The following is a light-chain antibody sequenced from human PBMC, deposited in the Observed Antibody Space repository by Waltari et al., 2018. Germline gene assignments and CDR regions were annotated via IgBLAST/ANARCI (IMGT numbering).Light chain of an antibody. J-gene: IGKJ1*01. Sequence: EIVLPQSPGTLSLSPVERATLSGRASQSVTSSYLAWYKPKPGQAPRLLIYGASSRATGIPDRFSGSGSGTDFTLTISRLEPEDFAVYYCQQYGSSPRTFGQGTKVEIK. CDR2: GAS. CDR3: QQYGSSPRT. CDR1: QSVTSSY. V-gene: IGKV3-20*01.